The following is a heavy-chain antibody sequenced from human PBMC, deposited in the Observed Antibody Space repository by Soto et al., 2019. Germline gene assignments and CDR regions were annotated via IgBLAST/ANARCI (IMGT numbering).Heavy chain of an antibody. CDR3: ARDAYPNWFDV. Sequence: QVPLQGSGPGLVKPSETLSLTCSVSGGSISSYYWSWIRQPAGKGLEWIGRISSGGSAIYNPSLKSRVTISVDTAKNQFSLRLTSVTAADTAVYFCARDAYPNWFDVWGQGTRVTVSS. CDR1: GGSISSYY. CDR2: ISSGGSA. J-gene: IGHJ5*02. D-gene: IGHD2-8*01. V-gene: IGHV4-4*07.